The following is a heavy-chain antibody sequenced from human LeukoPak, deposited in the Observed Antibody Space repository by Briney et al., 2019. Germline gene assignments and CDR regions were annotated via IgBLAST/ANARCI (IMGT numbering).Heavy chain of an antibody. V-gene: IGHV4-39*07. CDR2: IYYSGST. J-gene: IGHJ6*03. Sequence: PSETLSLTCTVSGGSISSSSYYWGWIRQPPGKGLEWIGSIYYSGSTYYNPSLKSRVTISVDTSKNQFSLKLSSVTAADTAVYYCARVVRYSSSSEGYYYMDVWGKGTTVTVSS. D-gene: IGHD6-6*01. CDR1: GGSISSSSYY. CDR3: ARVVRYSSSSEGYYYMDV.